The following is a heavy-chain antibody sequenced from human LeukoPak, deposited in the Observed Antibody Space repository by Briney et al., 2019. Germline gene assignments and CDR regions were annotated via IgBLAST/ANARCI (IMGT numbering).Heavy chain of an antibody. CDR2: ISYDGSNK. CDR3: ARDRGSTAVAEFDY. J-gene: IGHJ4*02. D-gene: IGHD6-19*01. Sequence: GRSLRLSCAASGFTFSSYAMHRVRQAPGKGLEWVAVISYDGSNKYYADSVKGRFTISRDNSKNTLYLQMNSLRAEDTAVYYCARDRGSTAVAEFDYWGQGTLVTVSS. V-gene: IGHV3-30*04. CDR1: GFTFSSYA.